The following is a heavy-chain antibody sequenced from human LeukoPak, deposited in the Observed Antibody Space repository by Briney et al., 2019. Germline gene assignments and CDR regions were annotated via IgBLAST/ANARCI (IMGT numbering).Heavy chain of an antibody. D-gene: IGHD3-22*01. CDR3: ARGVTTYYYDSSAQLTDAFDI. CDR1: GFTFSSYA. V-gene: IGHV3-64*01. CDR2: ISSNGGST. Sequence: GGSLRLSCAASGFTFSSYAMHWVRQAPGKGLEYVSAISSNGGSTYYANSVKGRFTISRDNSKNTLYLQMGSLRAEDMAVYYCARGVTTYYYDSSAQLTDAFDIWGQGTMVTVSS. J-gene: IGHJ3*02.